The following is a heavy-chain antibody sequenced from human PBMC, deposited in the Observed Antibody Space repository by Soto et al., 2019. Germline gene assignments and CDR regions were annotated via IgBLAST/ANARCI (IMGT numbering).Heavy chain of an antibody. D-gene: IGHD6-13*01. CDR1: GFTFSGYA. V-gene: IGHV3-23*01. CDR2: VGGSGATT. Sequence: EVQLLESGGGLVQPGGSLRLSCAASGFTFSGYAMSWVRQAPGKGLEWVSVVGGSGATTDYADSVKGRFTISRDNSKNTLYLQMNSLRAEDTAVYYGAKVIAADGTGYWGQGTLVTVSS. J-gene: IGHJ4*02. CDR3: AKVIAADGTGY.